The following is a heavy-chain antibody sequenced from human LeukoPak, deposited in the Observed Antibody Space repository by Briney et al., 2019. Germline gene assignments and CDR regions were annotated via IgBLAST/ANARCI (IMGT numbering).Heavy chain of an antibody. CDR2: IRYDGSNK. Sequence: AGGSLRLSCAASGFTFSSYGMHWVRQAPGKGLEWVAFIRYDGSNKYYADSVKGRFTISRDNSKNTLYLQMNSLRAEDTAVYYCAKDPQVPAAMGSPDDAFDIWGQGTMVTVSS. D-gene: IGHD2-2*01. CDR1: GFTFSSYG. CDR3: AKDPQVPAAMGSPDDAFDI. V-gene: IGHV3-30*02. J-gene: IGHJ3*02.